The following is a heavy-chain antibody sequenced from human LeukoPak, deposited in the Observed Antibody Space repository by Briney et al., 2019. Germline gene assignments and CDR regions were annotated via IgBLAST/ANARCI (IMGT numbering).Heavy chain of an antibody. CDR1: GLSVKSNY. V-gene: IGHV3-23*01. CDR3: AKVSESNYDILTGYYTPYYFDY. J-gene: IGHJ4*02. CDR2: ISDSGGST. D-gene: IGHD3-9*01. Sequence: GGSLRLSCEASGLSVKSNYMNWVRQAPGRGLEWVSGISDSGGSTFYADSVKGRFTISRDNSKNILYLQMNSLRADDTAVYYCAKVSESNYDILTGYYTPYYFDYWGQGTLVTVSS.